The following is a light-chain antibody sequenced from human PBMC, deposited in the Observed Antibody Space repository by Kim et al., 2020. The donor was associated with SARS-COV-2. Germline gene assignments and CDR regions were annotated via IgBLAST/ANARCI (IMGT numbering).Light chain of an antibody. CDR1: QSVSSY. J-gene: IGKJ1*01. Sequence: LSPGERTPLSWRASQSVSSYFAWFQQKPGQAPRLLIFDASNRATGIPARFSATGSGTDFTLTISSLEPEDFAVYYCHQRAGWPWTFGQGTKVDIK. V-gene: IGKV3-11*01. CDR2: DAS. CDR3: HQRAGWPWT.